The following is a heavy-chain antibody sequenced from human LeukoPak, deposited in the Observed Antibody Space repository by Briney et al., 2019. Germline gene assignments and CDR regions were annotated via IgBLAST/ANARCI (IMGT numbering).Heavy chain of an antibody. V-gene: IGHV3-23*01. CDR2: ISGSGGST. Sequence: PGGSLRLSCAASGFTFSSYAMSWVRQAPGKGLEWVSAISGSGGSTYYADSVKGRFTISRDNSKHTLYLLMTSPRAEDTDVYYCAKEGSGWFNDYWGQGTLVTVSS. CDR1: GFTFSSYA. D-gene: IGHD6-13*01. J-gene: IGHJ4*02. CDR3: AKEGSGWFNDY.